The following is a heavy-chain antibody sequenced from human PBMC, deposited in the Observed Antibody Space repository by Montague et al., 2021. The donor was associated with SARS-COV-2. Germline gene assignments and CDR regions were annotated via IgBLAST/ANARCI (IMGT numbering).Heavy chain of an antibody. V-gene: IGHV3-20*01. J-gene: IGHJ4*02. Sequence: SLSLSWAVSGFTFDDYGMSWVRQAPGKGLEWVSGISRSGDRTAYGDSVKGRFTISRDNAKNSLYLQMNSLRVEDTAFYHCSRGGGMIRGVVDFWGQGILVSVSS. CDR2: ISRSGDRT. D-gene: IGHD3-10*01. CDR1: GFTFDDYG. CDR3: SRGGGMIRGVVDF.